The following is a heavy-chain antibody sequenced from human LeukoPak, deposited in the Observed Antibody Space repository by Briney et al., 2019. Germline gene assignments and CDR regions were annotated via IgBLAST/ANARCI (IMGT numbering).Heavy chain of an antibody. CDR2: IYHSGRT. CDR3: ARGYGDNSGAFDI. D-gene: IGHD4-23*01. J-gene: IGHJ3*02. Sequence: SETLSLTCTVSGGSISSYYWNWIRQPPGKGLEWIGYIYHSGRTYYNPSLKSRVTISLDRSKNQFSLKLSSVTAADTAVYFCARGYGDNSGAFDIWGQGTLVTVSS. V-gene: IGHV4-59*12. CDR1: GGSISSYY.